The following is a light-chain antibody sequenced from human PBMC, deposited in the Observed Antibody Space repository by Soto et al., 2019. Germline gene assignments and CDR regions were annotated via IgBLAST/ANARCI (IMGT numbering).Light chain of an antibody. Sequence: QSVLTQPPSASGSPGQSVTISCTGTSSYVGGYNYVSWYQQHPGKAPKLMIYEVSKRPSGVPDRFSGSKSGNTASLTVSGLQAEHEADYYCSSYAGSNSVVFGGGTKVTVL. V-gene: IGLV2-8*01. J-gene: IGLJ2*01. CDR3: SSYAGSNSVV. CDR2: EVS. CDR1: SSYVGGYNY.